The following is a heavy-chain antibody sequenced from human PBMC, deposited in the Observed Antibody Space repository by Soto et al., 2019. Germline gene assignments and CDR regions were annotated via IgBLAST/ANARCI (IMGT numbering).Heavy chain of an antibody. D-gene: IGHD3-10*01. V-gene: IGHV1-18*01. CDR1: GYTFTSYG. CDR3: ARGASCGEYDY. Sequence: QVQLVQSGAEVKKPGASVKVSCKASGYTFTSYGISWVRQAPGQGLEWMGWINVYNGNTNYAQKLQGRVTMTTDTSTRTAYLDVGSTGYDDTAVYFWARGASCGEYDYWGQGTLVTVSS. J-gene: IGHJ4*02. CDR2: INVYNGNT.